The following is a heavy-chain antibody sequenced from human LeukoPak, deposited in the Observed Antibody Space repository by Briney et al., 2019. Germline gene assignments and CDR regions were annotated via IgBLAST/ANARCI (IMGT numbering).Heavy chain of an antibody. V-gene: IGHV4-59*08. CDR1: GGSISSYY. CDR2: IYYSGST. CDR3: ARLSDYYGSGSYVNAFDI. Sequence: SETLSLTCTVPGGSISSYYWSWIRQPPGKGLEWIGYIYYSGSTNYNPSLKSRVTISVDTSKNQFSLKLSSVTAADTAVYCCARLSDYYGSGSYVNAFDIWGQGTMVTVSS. J-gene: IGHJ3*02. D-gene: IGHD3-10*01.